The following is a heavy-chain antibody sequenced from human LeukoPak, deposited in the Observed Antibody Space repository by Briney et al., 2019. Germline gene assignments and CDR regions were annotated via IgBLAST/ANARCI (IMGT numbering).Heavy chain of an antibody. CDR1: GYTFTSYY. D-gene: IGHD3-10*01. CDR2: INPSGGST. V-gene: IGHV1-46*01. J-gene: IGHJ6*02. Sequence: GASVKVSCKACGYTFTSYYMHWVRQAPGQGLEWMGIINPSGGSTSYAQKFQGRVTMTRDTSTSTVYMELSSLRSEDTAVYYCARGAVIWFGKAYGMDVWGQGTTVTVSS. CDR3: ARGAVIWFGKAYGMDV.